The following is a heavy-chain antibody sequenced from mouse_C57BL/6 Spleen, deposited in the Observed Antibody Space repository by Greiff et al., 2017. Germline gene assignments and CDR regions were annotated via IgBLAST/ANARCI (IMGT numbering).Heavy chain of an antibody. CDR3: AIYYDYDVNYAMDY. Sequence: QVHVKQSGAELVKPGASVKISCKASGYAFSSYWMNWVKQRPGKGLEWIGQIYPGDGDTNYNGKFKGKATLTADKSSSTAYMQLSSLTSEDSAVYFCAIYYDYDVNYAMDYWGQGTSVTVSS. J-gene: IGHJ4*01. V-gene: IGHV1-80*01. CDR2: IYPGDGDT. CDR1: GYAFSSYW. D-gene: IGHD2-4*01.